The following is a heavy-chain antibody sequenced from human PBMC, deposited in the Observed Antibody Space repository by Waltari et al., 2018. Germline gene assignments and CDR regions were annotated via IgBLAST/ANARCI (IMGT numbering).Heavy chain of an antibody. D-gene: IGHD3-22*01. CDR1: GGSISSSSYY. CDR2: IYYSGST. J-gene: IGHJ4*02. Sequence: QLQLQESGPGLVKPSETLSLTYTVSGGSISSSSYYWCWIRQPPGKGLEWIGSIYYSGSTYYNPSLKSRVTISVDTSKNQFSLKLSSVTAADTAVYYCATLYNYYDSSGYYRGNFDYWGQGTLVTVSS. V-gene: IGHV4-39*01. CDR3: ATLYNYYDSSGYYRGNFDY.